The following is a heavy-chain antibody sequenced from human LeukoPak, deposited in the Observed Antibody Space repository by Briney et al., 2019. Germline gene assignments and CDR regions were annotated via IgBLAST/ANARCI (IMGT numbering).Heavy chain of an antibody. CDR3: ARDRVVPAAIYYYYMDV. J-gene: IGHJ6*03. CDR1: GYTFTSYG. V-gene: IGHV1-18*01. Sequence: ASVKVSCKASGYTFTSYGISWVRQAPGQGLEWMGWISAYNGNTNYAQKLQGRVTMTTDTSTSTAYMELRSLRSDDTAAYYCARDRVVPAAIYYYYMDVWGKGTTVTVSS. CDR2: ISAYNGNT. D-gene: IGHD2-2*01.